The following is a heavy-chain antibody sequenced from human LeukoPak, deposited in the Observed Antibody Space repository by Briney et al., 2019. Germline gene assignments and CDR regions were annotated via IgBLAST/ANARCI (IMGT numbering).Heavy chain of an antibody. CDR3: ARAKFVFGELEYYYYYMDV. J-gene: IGHJ6*03. CDR1: GYTFTGYY. D-gene: IGHD3-10*02. Sequence: ASVKVSCKASGYTFTGYYMHWVRQAPGQGLEWMGWINPNSGGTNYAQKFQGRVTMTRDTSISTAYMELSRLRSDDTAVYYCARAKFVFGELEYYYYYMDVWGKGTTVTISS. CDR2: INPNSGGT. V-gene: IGHV1-2*02.